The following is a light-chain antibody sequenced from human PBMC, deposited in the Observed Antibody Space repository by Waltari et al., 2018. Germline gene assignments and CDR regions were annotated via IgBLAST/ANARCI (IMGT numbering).Light chain of an antibody. CDR2: MAS. V-gene: IGKV2-28*01. CDR1: QSPLHSDGYNS. CDR3: MEARQTPT. Sequence: IVMTQSPLSLSVTPDDPASISCRFSQSPLHSDGYNSLDLDLQKPGQSPQLLIYMASNRPSGVPDRFSGSGSGTDFTLKISGVEAEDVGVYYCMEARQTPTFGQGTKVEIK. J-gene: IGKJ1*01.